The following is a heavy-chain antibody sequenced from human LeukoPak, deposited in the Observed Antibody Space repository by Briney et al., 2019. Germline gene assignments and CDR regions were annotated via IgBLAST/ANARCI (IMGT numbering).Heavy chain of an antibody. CDR2: VHYSGST. CDR3: ARSPLESRRDPYNFYFDY. CDR1: GASIISYH. D-gene: IGHD5-24*01. J-gene: IGHJ4*02. V-gene: IGHV4-59*08. Sequence: SETLSLTRSVSGASIISYHWSWVRQPPGKGLEWIGFVHYSGSTNYNPSLKSRVTISADTSKNQFSLSLTSVTAADTALYYCARSPLESRRDPYNFYFDYWGQGALVTVSS.